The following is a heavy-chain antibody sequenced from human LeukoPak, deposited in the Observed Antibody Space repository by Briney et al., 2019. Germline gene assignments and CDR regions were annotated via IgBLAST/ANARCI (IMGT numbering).Heavy chain of an antibody. V-gene: IGHV3-21*04. CDR3: LSDLSSGGSRGY. D-gene: IGHD2-15*01. Sequence: GGSLRLSCTASGFTFSSHSMNWVRQAPGKGLEWVSSLSSSSDYIFYADSVKGRFTISRDNAKNSLYLQMNSLRAEDTAVYYCLSDLSSGGSRGYWGQGTLVTVSS. CDR2: LSSSSDYI. CDR1: GFTFSSHS. J-gene: IGHJ4*02.